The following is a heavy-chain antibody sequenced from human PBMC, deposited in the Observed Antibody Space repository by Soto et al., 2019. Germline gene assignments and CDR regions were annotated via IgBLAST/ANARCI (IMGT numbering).Heavy chain of an antibody. Sequence: SETLSLTGAVYGGSFSGYYLSWIRQPPGKGLEWIGDINHSGSTNYNPSLKSRVTIAVDTSKNQCYQELSSVTAEETAVYYCARGLVLVTTFTGYYYGMDVWGQGTTVTVSS. V-gene: IGHV4-34*01. CDR1: GGSFSGYY. D-gene: IGHD4-17*01. J-gene: IGHJ6*02. CDR2: INHSGST. CDR3: ARGLVLVTTFTGYYYGMDV.